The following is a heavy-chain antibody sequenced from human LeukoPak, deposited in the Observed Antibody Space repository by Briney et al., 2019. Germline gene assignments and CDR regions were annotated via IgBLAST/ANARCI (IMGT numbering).Heavy chain of an antibody. J-gene: IGHJ5*02. Sequence: ASVKVSCKASGYTFTSYYMHWVRQAPGQGLEWMAWMNPNSGGTSYAQKFQGRVTMTRDTSISTAYMELSRLRFDDTAVYYCVREENWFDPWGQGTLVTVSS. CDR1: GYTFTSYY. CDR3: VREENWFDP. CDR2: MNPNSGGT. V-gene: IGHV1-2*02.